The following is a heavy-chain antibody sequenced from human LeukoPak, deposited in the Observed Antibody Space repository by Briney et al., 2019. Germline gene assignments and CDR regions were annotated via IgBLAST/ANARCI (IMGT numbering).Heavy chain of an antibody. V-gene: IGHV4-61*02. D-gene: IGHD2-2*01. J-gene: IGHJ6*03. CDR1: GGSISSISYY. CDR3: ARARYCSSTSCPHRLDV. CDR2: ISISGST. Sequence: SETLSLTCTVSGGSISSISYYWTWIRQPAGEGLEWIGRISISGSTNSNPSLRSRVTISLDTSKNQFSLNLWSVTAADTAVYYCARARYCSSTSCPHRLDVWGKGTTVTISS.